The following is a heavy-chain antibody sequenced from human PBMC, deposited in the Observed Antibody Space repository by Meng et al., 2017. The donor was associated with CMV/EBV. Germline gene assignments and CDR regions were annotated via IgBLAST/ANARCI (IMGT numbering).Heavy chain of an antibody. D-gene: IGHD6-19*01. V-gene: IGHV3-49*04. CDR3: SIAVADY. Sequence: GGSLRLSCTASGFTFGDYAMGWVRQAPGKGLEWVGFIRSKAYGGTTEYAASVKGRFTISRDDSKSISYLQMNSLKTEDTAVYYWSIAVADYWGQGTLVTVSS. CDR1: GFTFGDYA. CDR2: IRSKAYGGTT. J-gene: IGHJ4*02.